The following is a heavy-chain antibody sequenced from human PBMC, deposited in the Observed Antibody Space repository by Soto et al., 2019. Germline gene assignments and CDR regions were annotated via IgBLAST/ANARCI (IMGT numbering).Heavy chain of an antibody. CDR3: ARDAPTGPNDADN. CDR2: VSNDENVT. Sequence: GGSLRLSCVASGFTFSQFSMHWVRQAPGKGLEWVAVVSNDENVTYYVDSMKGRFTISRDNSKNTLYLQMDSLRPEDTAIYYCARDAPTGPNDADNWGQGTLVTVSS. J-gene: IGHJ4*02. D-gene: IGHD1-1*01. V-gene: IGHV3-30*04. CDR1: GFTFSQFS.